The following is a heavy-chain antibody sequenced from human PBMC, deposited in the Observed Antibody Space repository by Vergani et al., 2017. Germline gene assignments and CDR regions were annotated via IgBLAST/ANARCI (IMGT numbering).Heavy chain of an antibody. CDR1: GFTFSSYA. Sequence: QVQLVESGGGVVQPGRSLRLSCAASGFTFSSYAMHWVRQAPGKGLEWVAVISYDGSNKYYADSVKGRFTISRDNSKNTLYLQMNSLRAEDTAVYYCAGASTYYYDSRRRGAFDIWGQGTMVTVSS. D-gene: IGHD3-22*01. V-gene: IGHV3-30-3*01. CDR3: AGASTYYYDSRRRGAFDI. CDR2: ISYDGSNK. J-gene: IGHJ3*02.